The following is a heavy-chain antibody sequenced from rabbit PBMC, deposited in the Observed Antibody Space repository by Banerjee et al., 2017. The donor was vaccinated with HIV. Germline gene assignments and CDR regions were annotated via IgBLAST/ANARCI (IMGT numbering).Heavy chain of an antibody. J-gene: IGHJ3*01. CDR3: ARDGGYVGDGYVTRLDL. CDR2: IDPVFGST. Sequence: QLKESGGGLVQPGGSLKLSCKASGFDFSSYYMSWVRQAPGKGLEWIGYIDPVFGSTYYASWVNGRFTISSHNAQNTLYLQLNSLTAADTATYFCARDGGYVGDGYVTRLDLWGQGTLV. D-gene: IGHD6-1*01. V-gene: IGHV1S7*01. CDR1: GFDFSSYY.